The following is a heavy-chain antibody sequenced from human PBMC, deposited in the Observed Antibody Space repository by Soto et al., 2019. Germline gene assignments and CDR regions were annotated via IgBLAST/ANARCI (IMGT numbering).Heavy chain of an antibody. J-gene: IGHJ4*02. CDR2: ISGGGDTI. CDR1: GFTFSDYY. CDR3: ARDKGAFSSTRNDC. D-gene: IGHD6-13*01. V-gene: IGHV3-11*01. Sequence: QVQLVESGGGLVKPGGSLRLSCAASGFTFSDYYMTWIRQAPGKGLEWVSYISGGGDTIYYADSVKGRFTISRDNAKNSLYLQMNSLRAEDTAVYYCARDKGAFSSTRNDCWGQGTLVTVSS.